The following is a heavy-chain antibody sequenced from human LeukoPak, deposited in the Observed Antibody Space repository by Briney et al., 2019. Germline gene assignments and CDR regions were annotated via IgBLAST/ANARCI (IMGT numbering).Heavy chain of an antibody. J-gene: IGHJ4*02. D-gene: IGHD4-17*01. CDR3: AKRRGYGDIDY. V-gene: IGHV3-23*01. CDR1: GFTFSTYA. CDR2: ISGSGDST. Sequence: GGSLRLSCAASGFTFSTYAMSWVPQAPGKGLEWVSGISGSGDSTYYAVSEEGLFTISRDNSRNTLYLQMNSLRAEDPAVYYCAKRRGYGDIDYGGQGTLVTVSS.